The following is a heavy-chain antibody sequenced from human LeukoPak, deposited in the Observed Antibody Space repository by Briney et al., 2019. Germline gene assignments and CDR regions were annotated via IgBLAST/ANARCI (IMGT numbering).Heavy chain of an antibody. J-gene: IGHJ4*02. V-gene: IGHV1-2*02. CDR3: ARDLGIAARYFDY. CDR1: GYTFTCYY. CDR2: INTNSGGT. Sequence: ASVKVSCKASGYTFTCYYMHWVRQAPGPGMEWMGWINTNSGGTNYAQTFQGRVSMTRDTSISTAYMELGRLRSDDTAAYYCARDLGIAARYFDYWGQGTLVTVSS. D-gene: IGHD6-6*01.